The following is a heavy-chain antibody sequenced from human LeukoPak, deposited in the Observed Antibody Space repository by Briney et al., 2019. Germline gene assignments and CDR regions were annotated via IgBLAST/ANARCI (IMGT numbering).Heavy chain of an antibody. J-gene: IGHJ4*02. CDR3: ARTVSSTHFDY. V-gene: IGHV3-20*04. CDR2: INWNGGST. Sequence: PGGSLRLSCVASGFTFDDYVMTWVRQAPGQGLEWVSGINWNGGSTTYADFVKGRFTISRDNAKNSLYLQMNSLRADDTALYYCARTVSSTHFDYWGQGTLVTVSS. CDR1: GFTFDDYV. D-gene: IGHD3-16*01.